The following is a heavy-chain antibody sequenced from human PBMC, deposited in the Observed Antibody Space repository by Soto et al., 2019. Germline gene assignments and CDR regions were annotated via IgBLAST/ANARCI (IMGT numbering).Heavy chain of an antibody. V-gene: IGHV3-23*01. Sequence: LESGGGLVQPGGSLRLSCAASGFTFGSYFMRWVRQTPGQGLEWVSTVSDGGSTYYADSVKGRFTVSRDNSKNMVYLQMNSLRAEYTAVYYCAKGRGQNYKYGMDVWGRGTTVIVSS. J-gene: IGHJ6*02. D-gene: IGHD5-12*01. CDR3: AKGRGQNYKYGMDV. CDR1: GFTFGSYF. CDR2: VSDGGST.